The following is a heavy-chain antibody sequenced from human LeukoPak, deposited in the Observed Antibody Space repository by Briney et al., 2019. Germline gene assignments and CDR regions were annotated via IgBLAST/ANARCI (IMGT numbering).Heavy chain of an antibody. Sequence: GGSLRLSCAASGFTFSNYEMNWVRQAPGKGLEWVSYISSSGSTTYYADSVKRRFTISRDNAKNSLYLQMNSLRAEDTAVYYCARGYCSGGSCYFDYWGQGTLVTVSS. CDR3: ARGYCSGGSCYFDY. V-gene: IGHV3-48*03. J-gene: IGHJ4*02. CDR2: ISSSGSTT. CDR1: GFTFSNYE. D-gene: IGHD2-15*01.